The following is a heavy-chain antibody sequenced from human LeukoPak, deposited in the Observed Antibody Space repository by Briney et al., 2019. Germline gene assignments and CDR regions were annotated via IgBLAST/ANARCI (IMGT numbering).Heavy chain of an antibody. CDR3: ARDWASRYDSSGYIDY. Sequence: ASVNVPCKASGYTFTSYGISWVRQAPGQGLEWMGWISAYNGNTNYAQKLQGRVTMTTDTSTSTAYMELRSLRSDDTAVYYCARDWASRYDSSGYIDYGAQGPLVTVSS. V-gene: IGHV1-18*01. CDR2: ISAYNGNT. D-gene: IGHD3-22*01. CDR1: GYTFTSYG. J-gene: IGHJ4*02.